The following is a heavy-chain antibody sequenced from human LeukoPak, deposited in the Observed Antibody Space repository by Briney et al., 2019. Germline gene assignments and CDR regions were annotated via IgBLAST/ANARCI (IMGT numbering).Heavy chain of an antibody. CDR3: ARDHKEAMYSSSWYPWFDP. CDR2: ISSSSSYI. V-gene: IGHV3-21*01. D-gene: IGHD6-13*01. Sequence: GASLRLSCAASGFTFSSYSMNWVRQAPGKGLELVSSISSSSSYIYYADSVKGRFTISRDNAKNSLYLQMNSLRAEDTAVYYCARDHKEAMYSSSWYPWFDPWAREPWLPSPQ. J-gene: IGHJ5*02. CDR1: GFTFSSYS.